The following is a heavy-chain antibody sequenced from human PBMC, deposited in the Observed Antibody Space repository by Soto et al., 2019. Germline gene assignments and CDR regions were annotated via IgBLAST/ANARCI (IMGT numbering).Heavy chain of an antibody. CDR1: GITFSSST. CDR2: ISSSSRTI. CDR3: ARVSGYSSSSSGYYGLDV. Sequence: EVQLVESGGGLVQPGGSLRLSCAASGITFSSSTMNWVRQAPGKGLEWVSYISSSSRTIYYADSVKGRFTISRDNAKNSLDLQMNSLRDDDAAVYYCARVSGYSSSSSGYYGLDVWGQGTTVTVSS. J-gene: IGHJ6*02. D-gene: IGHD6-6*01. V-gene: IGHV3-48*02.